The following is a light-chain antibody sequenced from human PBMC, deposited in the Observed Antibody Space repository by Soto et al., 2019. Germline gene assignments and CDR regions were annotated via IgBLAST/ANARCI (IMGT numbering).Light chain of an antibody. J-gene: IGKJ1*01. V-gene: IGKV3-20*01. CDR1: QTIRTNQ. CDR2: GAS. CDR3: QQYANSVWT. Sequence: EIVLTQSPGTLSLSPGERASLSCRASQTIRTNQLVWLQQRPGQAPRLLVYGASRRASGIPDRFSGSGSGTDFTLTISRLETEDSAVYYCQQYANSVWTVGQGTKVEI.